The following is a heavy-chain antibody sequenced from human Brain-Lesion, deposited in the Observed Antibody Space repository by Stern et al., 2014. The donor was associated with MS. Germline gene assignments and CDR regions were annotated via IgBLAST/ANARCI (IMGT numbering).Heavy chain of an antibody. CDR3: ARRGDSSSSGFDY. V-gene: IGHV5-51*01. Sequence: EVQLEESGAEVQKPGESLKISCKGSGYRFTSNWIGWVRQMPGKGLEWMGIIWPGDSDTRYSPSFQGQVTISADKSISTAYLQWSSLQASDTAMYYCARRGDSSSSGFDYWGQGTLVIVSS. CDR1: GYRFTSNW. D-gene: IGHD6-6*01. J-gene: IGHJ4*02. CDR2: IWPGDSDT.